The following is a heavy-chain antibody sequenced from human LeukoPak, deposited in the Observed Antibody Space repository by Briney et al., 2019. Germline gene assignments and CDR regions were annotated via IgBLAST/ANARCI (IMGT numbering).Heavy chain of an antibody. Sequence: GASVKVSCKASGYTFTGYYIRWMRQAPGQGLEWMGWMNPNRGDTSYAQKFQGRVTMTRDTPINTAYMELSGLTSDDTAVYYCGRRRIDCSDTGCYVDYWGQGTLVTVSS. CDR1: GYTFTGYY. J-gene: IGHJ4*02. CDR3: GRRRIDCSDTGCYVDY. D-gene: IGHD2-15*01. V-gene: IGHV1-2*02. CDR2: MNPNRGDT.